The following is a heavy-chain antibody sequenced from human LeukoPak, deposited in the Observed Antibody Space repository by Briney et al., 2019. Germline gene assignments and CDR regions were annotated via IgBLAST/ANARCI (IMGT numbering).Heavy chain of an antibody. V-gene: IGHV4-38-2*01. D-gene: IGHD3-10*01. Sequence: PSETLSLTCAVSGYSISSGYYWGWIRQPPGKGLEWIATIYHSGITYYKTSLKSRVTISVDTSKNQFSLKLTSVTAADTVVYYCARVDLLRGVIVRGFDYWGQGTLVTVSS. CDR2: IYHSGIT. CDR1: GYSISSGYY. J-gene: IGHJ4*02. CDR3: ARVDLLRGVIVRGFDY.